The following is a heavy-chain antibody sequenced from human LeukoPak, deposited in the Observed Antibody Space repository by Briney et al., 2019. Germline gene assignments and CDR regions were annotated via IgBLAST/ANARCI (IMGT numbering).Heavy chain of an antibody. J-gene: IGHJ1*01. D-gene: IGHD5-24*01. CDR3: ARGRWLQYIYSYFQH. Sequence: EASVKVSCKASGYTFAGYYVHWVRQAPGQGLEWMGIINPSGGSTSYAQKFQGRVTMTRDMSTSTVYMELSSLRSEDTAVYYCARGRWLQYIYSYFQHWGQGTLVTVSS. CDR2: INPSGGST. CDR1: GYTFAGYY. V-gene: IGHV1-46*01.